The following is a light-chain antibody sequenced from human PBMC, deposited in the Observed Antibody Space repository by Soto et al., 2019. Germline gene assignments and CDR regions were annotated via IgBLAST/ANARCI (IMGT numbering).Light chain of an antibody. CDR1: QGISNY. V-gene: IGKV1-27*01. J-gene: IGKJ5*01. CDR2: AAS. Sequence: IQNTQSPSSLSASVGDRVTITCRASQGISNYLAWYQQKPGKVPKLLIYAASTLQSGVPSRFSGSGSGTEFTLTISRLEHEDFAVYYCQQYGSSPSITFGQGTRLEIK. CDR3: QQYGSSPSIT.